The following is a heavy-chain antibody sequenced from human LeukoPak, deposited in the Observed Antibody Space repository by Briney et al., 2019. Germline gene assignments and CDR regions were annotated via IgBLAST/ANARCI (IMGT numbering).Heavy chain of an antibody. V-gene: IGHV1-2*02. CDR1: GYTFTGYY. CDR3: ARGLYYYDSSGNPRAFDI. Sequence: GASVKVSCKASGYTFTGYYMHWVRQAPGQGLEWMGWIDPNSGGTNYAQKFQGRVTMTRDTSISTAYMELSRLRSDDTAVYYCARGLYYYDSSGNPRAFDIWGQGTMVTVSS. J-gene: IGHJ3*02. CDR2: IDPNSGGT. D-gene: IGHD3-22*01.